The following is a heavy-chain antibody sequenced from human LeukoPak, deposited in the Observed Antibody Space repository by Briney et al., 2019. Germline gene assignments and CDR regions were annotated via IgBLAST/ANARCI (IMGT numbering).Heavy chain of an antibody. J-gene: IGHJ6*02. V-gene: IGHV4-39*01. Sequence: PSETLSLTCTVSGGSISSSSYYWGWIRQPPGKGLEWIGSIYYSGSTYYNPSLKSRVTISVDTSKNQFSLKLSSVTAADTAVYYCARAKHSLTPPYPVLYGMDVWGQGTTVTVSS. CDR2: IYYSGST. CDR3: ARAKHSLTPPYPVLYGMDV. CDR1: GGSISSSSYY.